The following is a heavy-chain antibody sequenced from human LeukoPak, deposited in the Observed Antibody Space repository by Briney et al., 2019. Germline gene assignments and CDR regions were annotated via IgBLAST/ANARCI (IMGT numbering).Heavy chain of an antibody. CDR1: GFTFSSYG. V-gene: IGHV3-30*18. Sequence: GRALRLSCAASGFTFSSYGMQWVRQAPGKGLEWVAVISYDGINKFYADSVKGRFTISRDNSKNTLYLQMNSLRAEDTAVYYCAKDFNDCSSTSCLLYYYYYGMDVWGKGTTVTVSS. J-gene: IGHJ6*04. D-gene: IGHD2-2*01. CDR3: AKDFNDCSSTSCLLYYYYYGMDV. CDR2: ISYDGINK.